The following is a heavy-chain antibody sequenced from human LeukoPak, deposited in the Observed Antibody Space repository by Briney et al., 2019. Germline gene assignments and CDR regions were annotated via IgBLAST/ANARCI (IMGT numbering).Heavy chain of an antibody. V-gene: IGHV3-53*01. CDR1: GFTVGSNY. CDR2: IFSDGTT. CDR3: ARAPYVGDTAGVDS. Sequence: GGSLRLSCAASGFTVGSNYMSWVRQTPGKGLEWVSVIFSDGTTYYADSVKGRFTISRDNSKNTLYLQMNSLRGDDTAVYYCARAPYVGDTAGVDSWGQGTLVTVSS. J-gene: IGHJ4*02. D-gene: IGHD1-26*01.